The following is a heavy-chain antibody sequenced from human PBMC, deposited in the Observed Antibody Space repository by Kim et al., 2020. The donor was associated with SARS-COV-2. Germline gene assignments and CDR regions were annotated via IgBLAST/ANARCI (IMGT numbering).Heavy chain of an antibody. CDR1: GFTFSTYS. CDR2: ISSSGSSI. D-gene: IGHD6-6*01. CDR3: ARDLAARRIEFYYYAMDV. V-gene: IGHV3-21*01. J-gene: IGHJ6*02. Sequence: GGSLRLSCAASGFTFSTYSMNWVRQAPGKGLEWVSSISSSGSSIYYADSVKGRFTISRDNAKNSLYLQMNSLRAEDTAVYFCARDLAARRIEFYYYAMDVWGQGTTVTVSS.